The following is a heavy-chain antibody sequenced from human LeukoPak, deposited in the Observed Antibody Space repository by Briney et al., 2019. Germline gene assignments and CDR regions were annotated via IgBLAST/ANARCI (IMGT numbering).Heavy chain of an antibody. CDR1: GYTFTGYY. V-gene: IGHV1-2*02. CDR2: INPNSGGT. J-gene: IGHJ6*02. D-gene: IGHD2-21*01. CDR3: ARDDWSEGSYYYYGMDV. Sequence: GASVKVSCKASGYTFTGYYMHWVRQAPGQGLEWMGWINPNSGGTNYAQKFQGRVTMTRDTSISTAYMELSRLRSDDTAVYYCARDDWSEGSYYYYGMDVWGQGTTVTVSS.